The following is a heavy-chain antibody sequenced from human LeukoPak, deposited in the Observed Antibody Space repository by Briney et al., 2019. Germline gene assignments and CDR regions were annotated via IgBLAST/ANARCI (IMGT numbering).Heavy chain of an antibody. Sequence: ASVKVSCKASGYTFTGYYMHWVRQAPGQGLEWMGWISAYNGNTNYAQKLQGRVTMTTDTSTSTAYMELRSLRSDDTAVYYCARDSVAGYYYYMDVWGKGTTVTISS. J-gene: IGHJ6*03. CDR2: ISAYNGNT. CDR3: ARDSVAGYYYYMDV. D-gene: IGHD6-19*01. V-gene: IGHV1-18*04. CDR1: GYTFTGYY.